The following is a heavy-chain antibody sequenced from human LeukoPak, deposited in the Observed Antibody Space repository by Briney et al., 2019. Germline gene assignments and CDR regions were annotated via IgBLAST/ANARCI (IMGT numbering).Heavy chain of an antibody. CDR3: ARGTPRGVYYYYYMDV. CDR1: GGSYSGYY. V-gene: IGHV4-34*01. J-gene: IGHJ6*03. Sequence: SETLPLTCAVYGGSYSGYYWSWIRQPPGKGLEWIGEINHSGSTNYNPSLKSRVTISVDTSKNQFSLKLSSVTAADTAVYYCARGTPRGVYYYYYMDVWGKGTTVTVSS. CDR2: INHSGST. D-gene: IGHD3-10*01.